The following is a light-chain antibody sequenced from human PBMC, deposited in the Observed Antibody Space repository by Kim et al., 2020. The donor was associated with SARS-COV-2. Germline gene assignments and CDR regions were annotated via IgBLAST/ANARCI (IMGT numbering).Light chain of an antibody. J-gene: IGLJ2*01. Sequence: SYELTQPPSVSVSPGQTATITCSGDKLGDKFACWYQQKAGQSPVLVIYQDNKRPSGIPERFSGSNSGNTATLTIRGTQPMDEAYYYCQTWDTSTVIFGGG. CDR1: KLGDKF. V-gene: IGLV3-1*01. CDR3: QTWDTSTVI. CDR2: QDN.